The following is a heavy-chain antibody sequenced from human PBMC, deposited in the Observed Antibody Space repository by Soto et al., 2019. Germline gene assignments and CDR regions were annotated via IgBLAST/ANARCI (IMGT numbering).Heavy chain of an antibody. D-gene: IGHD6-6*01. CDR3: AREKEDEGSSSLRVYYGMDV. Sequence: GGSLRLSCVASGLTVSGKKYMAWVRQAPGEGPEWVSGVYDLDGTYYADSVRGRFTTSRDNAKNSLYLQMNRLRAEDTAVYYCAREKEDEGSSSLRVYYGMDVWGQGTTVTVSS. CDR2: VYDLDGT. CDR1: GLTVSGKKY. V-gene: IGHV3-66*01. J-gene: IGHJ6*02.